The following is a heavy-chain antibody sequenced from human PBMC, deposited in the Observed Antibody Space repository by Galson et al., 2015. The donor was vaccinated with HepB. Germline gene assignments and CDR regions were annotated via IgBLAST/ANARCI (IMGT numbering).Heavy chain of an antibody. V-gene: IGHV3-23*01. CDR3: AKGAYMSSYSLYGMDA. CDR1: GFPFSRYA. J-gene: IGHJ6*02. D-gene: IGHD6-6*01. Sequence: SLRLSCAASGFPFSRYAMAWVRQAPGKGLEWVSGITNSGGRRYYAEPGKGRFTISRDNSKNTVFLQMSSLRAEDTAIYYCAKGAYMSSYSLYGMDAWGQGTTVIVSS. CDR2: ITNSGGRR.